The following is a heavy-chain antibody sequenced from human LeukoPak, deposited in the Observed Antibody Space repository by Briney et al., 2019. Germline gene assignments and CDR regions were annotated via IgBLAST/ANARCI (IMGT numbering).Heavy chain of an antibody. V-gene: IGHV1-18*01. CDR2: ISAYNGNT. CDR1: GYTFTSYG. D-gene: IGHD3-10*01. CDR3: ARANMVRGVGSFFDRNWFDP. J-gene: IGHJ5*02. Sequence: GASVKVPCKASGYTFTSYGISWVRQAPGQGLEWMGWISAYNGNTNYAQKLQGRVTMTTDTSTSTAYMELRSLRSDDTAVYYCARANMVRGVGSFFDRNWFDPWGQGTLVTVSS.